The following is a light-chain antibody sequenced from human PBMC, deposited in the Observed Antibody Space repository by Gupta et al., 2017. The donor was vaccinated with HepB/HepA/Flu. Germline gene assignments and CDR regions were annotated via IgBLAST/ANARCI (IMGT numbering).Light chain of an antibody. CDR1: QSISSW. V-gene: IGKV1-5*03. CDR2: KAS. CDR3: QQYSRYSST. Sequence: DLQMTPSPSTLSASVGDRVTITCRASQSISSWLAWYQQRPGKAPKLLISKASSLESGVPSRFSGSASGTDFTLTISSLQADDFATYYCQQYSRYSSTFGQGTKVEIK. J-gene: IGKJ1*01.